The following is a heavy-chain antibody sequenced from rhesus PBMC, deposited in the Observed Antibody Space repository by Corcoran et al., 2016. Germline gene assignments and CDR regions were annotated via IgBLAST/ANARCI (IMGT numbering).Heavy chain of an antibody. CDR3: ARAPHPSGTTFGY. Sequence: QVTLKESGPALVKPTQTLTLTCTFSGFSISTTGAHVGWIRQPPGKALEWLATIYWNDGKYFSTSLKSRLTISKDTSKNQVVLTMTNMDPVDTATYYCARAPHPSGTTFGYWGQGVLVTVSS. D-gene: IGHD1-20*01. CDR1: GFSISTTGAH. J-gene: IGHJ4*01. CDR2: IYWNDGK. V-gene: IGHV2-95*01.